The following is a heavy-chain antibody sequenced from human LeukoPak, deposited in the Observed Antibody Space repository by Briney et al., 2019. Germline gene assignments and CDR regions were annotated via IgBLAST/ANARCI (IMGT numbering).Heavy chain of an antibody. CDR2: IYYSGST. J-gene: IGHJ5*02. CDR1: GGSISSYY. D-gene: IGHD4-17*01. V-gene: IGHV4-59*01. Sequence: SETLSLTCTVSGGSISSYYWSWIRQPPGKGLEWIGYIYYSGSTNYNPSLKSRVTISVDTSKNQFSLKLSSVTAADTAVYYCARGGRTVTGNLNWFDPWGQGTLVTVSS. CDR3: ARGGRTVTGNLNWFDP.